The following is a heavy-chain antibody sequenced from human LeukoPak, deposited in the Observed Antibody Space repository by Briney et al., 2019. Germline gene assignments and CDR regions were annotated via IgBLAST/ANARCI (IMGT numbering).Heavy chain of an antibody. J-gene: IGHJ3*02. Sequence: GGSLRLSCAASGFTFDDYAMHWVRQAPWKGLEWVSGISWNSGSIGYADSVKGRFTISRDNAKNSLYLQMNSLRAEDTALYYCAKDIRPYGSGNGAFDIWGQGTMVTVSS. CDR3: AKDIRPYGSGNGAFDI. CDR2: ISWNSGSI. CDR1: GFTFDDYA. V-gene: IGHV3-9*01. D-gene: IGHD3-10*01.